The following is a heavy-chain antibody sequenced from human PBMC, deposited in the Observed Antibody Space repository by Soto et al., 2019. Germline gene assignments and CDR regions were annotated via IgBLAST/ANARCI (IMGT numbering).Heavy chain of an antibody. Sequence: GGSLRLSCAASGFTFSSYGMRWVRQAPGKGLEWVAVIWYDGSNKYYADSVKGRFTISRDNSKNTLYLQMNSLRAEDTAVYYCARDFGGSGSYYSRPYWGQGTLVTVSS. CDR1: GFTFSSYG. V-gene: IGHV3-33*01. J-gene: IGHJ4*02. CDR2: IWYDGSNK. CDR3: ARDFGGSGSYYSRPY. D-gene: IGHD3-10*01.